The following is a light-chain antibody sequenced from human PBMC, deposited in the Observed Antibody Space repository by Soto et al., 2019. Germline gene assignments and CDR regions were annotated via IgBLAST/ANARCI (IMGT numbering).Light chain of an antibody. CDR2: DAS. CDR1: QNINNY. Sequence: IHMTQSPSSLSASVGDRVTITCQASQNINNYLNWYQQKPGRAPKLLIYDASNLEAGVPSRFRGSGSGTDFTFTISRLQPEDIATYYCQQYENLPLTFGGGTKVDIK. CDR3: QQYENLPLT. J-gene: IGKJ4*01. V-gene: IGKV1-33*01.